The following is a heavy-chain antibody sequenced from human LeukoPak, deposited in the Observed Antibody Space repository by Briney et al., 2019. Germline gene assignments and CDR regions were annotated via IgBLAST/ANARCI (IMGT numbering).Heavy chain of an antibody. J-gene: IGHJ3*02. CDR3: ARARLRRFWELNRKDDAFDI. D-gene: IGHD3-3*01. Sequence: ASVKVSCKASGGTFSSYAISWVRQAPGQGLEWMGGIIPIFGTANYAQKFQGRVTITADESTSTAYMELSSLRSEDAAVYYCARARLRRFWELNRKDDAFDIWGQGTMVTVSS. CDR2: IIPIFGTA. V-gene: IGHV1-69*13. CDR1: GGTFSSYA.